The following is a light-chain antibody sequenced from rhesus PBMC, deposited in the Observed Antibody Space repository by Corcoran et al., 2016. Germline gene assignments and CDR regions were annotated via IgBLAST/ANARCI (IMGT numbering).Light chain of an antibody. CDR2: AAS. CDR3: QQGYNTPVT. J-gene: IGKJ3*01. Sequence: DLPMTQSPSSLSASVGDKVTITCRASQGISCWLAWYQQKTGKAPKLLISAASSLQSGVPSRFSGSGYGTTYTLTISSLQPEYFATYYCQQGYNTPVTFGPGTKLEIK. CDR1: QGISCW. V-gene: IGKV1-18*01.